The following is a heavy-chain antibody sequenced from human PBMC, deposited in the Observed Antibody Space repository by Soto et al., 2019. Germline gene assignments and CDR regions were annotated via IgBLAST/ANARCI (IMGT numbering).Heavy chain of an antibody. CDR3: AKAPYYDFWSGYSDY. J-gene: IGHJ4*02. V-gene: IGHV4-38-2*01. CDR1: DYSISSGYY. CDR2: IYHDGST. D-gene: IGHD3-3*01. Sequence: SETLSLTCAVSDYSISSGYYWGWIRQPPGKELEWIGSIYHDGSTYYNPSLKSRVTISVDTSKNQFSLKLSSVTAADTAVYYCAKAPYYDFWSGYSDYWGQGTLVTVSS.